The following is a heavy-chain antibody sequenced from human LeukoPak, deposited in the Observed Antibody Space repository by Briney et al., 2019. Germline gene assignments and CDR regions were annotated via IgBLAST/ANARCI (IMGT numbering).Heavy chain of an antibody. Sequence: SETLSLTCTVSGGSISSYYWSWIRQPPGKGLEWIGYIYYSGSTNYNPSLKSRVTISVDTSKNQFSLKLSSVTAADTAVYYCARRGDGYFGAFDIWGQGTMVTVSS. CDR2: IYYSGST. D-gene: IGHD5-24*01. CDR3: ARRGDGYFGAFDI. V-gene: IGHV4-59*08. CDR1: GGSISSYY. J-gene: IGHJ3*02.